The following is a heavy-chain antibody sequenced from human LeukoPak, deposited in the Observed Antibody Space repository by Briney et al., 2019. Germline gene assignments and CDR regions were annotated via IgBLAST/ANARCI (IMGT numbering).Heavy chain of an antibody. CDR3: ALGGDYFDY. Sequence: GGSLRLSCAASGFTFSNAWMSWVRQAPGKGLEWVGRIKSKTDGGTTDYTAPVKGRFTISRDDSKNTLYLRMNNLKTEDTAVYYCALGGDYFDYWGQGTLVTVSS. D-gene: IGHD3-16*01. J-gene: IGHJ4*02. CDR1: GFTFSNAW. CDR2: IKSKTDGGTT. V-gene: IGHV3-15*01.